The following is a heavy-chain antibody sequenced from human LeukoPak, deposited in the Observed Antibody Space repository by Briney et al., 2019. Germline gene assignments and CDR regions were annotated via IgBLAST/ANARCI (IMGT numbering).Heavy chain of an antibody. V-gene: IGHV3-74*03. CDR1: GFNFSSYW. Sequence: GGSLRLSCAASGFNFSSYWIHWVRHAPGKGLMWVSRINGDGTTTTYADSVKGRFTISRDNAKNTVYLEMNSLRVEDTAVYYCTRGDIGSPDLWGRGTLVTVSS. CDR2: INGDGTTT. D-gene: IGHD1-26*01. CDR3: TRGDIGSPDL. J-gene: IGHJ2*01.